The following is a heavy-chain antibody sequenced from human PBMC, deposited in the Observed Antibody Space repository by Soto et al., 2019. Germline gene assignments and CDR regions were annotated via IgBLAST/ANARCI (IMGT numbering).Heavy chain of an antibody. Sequence: ASVKVSCKASGYTFTGYYMHWVRQAPGQGLEWMGLINPNGGGTSYAQKFQGRVTMTRDTSTSTVYMELSSLRSEDTAVYYCAREGCSGGSCYLDIWGQGTMVTVSS. CDR2: INPNGGGT. J-gene: IGHJ3*02. CDR1: GYTFTGYY. V-gene: IGHV1-46*01. D-gene: IGHD2-15*01. CDR3: AREGCSGGSCYLDI.